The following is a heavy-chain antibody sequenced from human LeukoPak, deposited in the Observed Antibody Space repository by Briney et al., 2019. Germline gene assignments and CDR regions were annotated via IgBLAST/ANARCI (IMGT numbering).Heavy chain of an antibody. J-gene: IGHJ4*02. CDR1: GYSFTNYG. V-gene: IGHV5-10-1*01. Sequence: NSGESLKISCKGSGYSFTNYGISWVRQMPGKGLEWMGRIDPSDSYSNYGPSFQGHVTISADRSISTAYLQWRSLKASDTAMYYCARQLDYYDKRDYWGQGTLVTVAS. CDR2: IDPSDSYS. CDR3: ARQLDYYDKRDY. D-gene: IGHD3-22*01.